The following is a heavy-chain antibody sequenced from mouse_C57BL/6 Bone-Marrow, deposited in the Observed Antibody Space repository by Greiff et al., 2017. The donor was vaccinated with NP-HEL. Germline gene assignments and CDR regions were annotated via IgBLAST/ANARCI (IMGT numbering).Heavy chain of an antibody. Sequence: QVQLQQPGAELVKPGASVKLSCKASGYTFTSYWMHWVKQRPGQGLEWIGMIHPNSGSTNYNEKFKSKATLTVDKSSSTAYMQLSSLTSEDSAVYYCARRTTATGTGWFADWGNGTLVTVSA. V-gene: IGHV1-64*01. CDR2: IHPNSGST. J-gene: IGHJ3*01. CDR1: GYTFTSYW. D-gene: IGHD4-1*02. CDR3: ARRTTATGTGWFAD.